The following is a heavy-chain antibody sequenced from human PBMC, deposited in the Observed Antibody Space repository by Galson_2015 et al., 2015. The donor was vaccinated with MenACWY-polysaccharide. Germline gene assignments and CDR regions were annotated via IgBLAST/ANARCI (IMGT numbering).Heavy chain of an antibody. CDR2: MNPNSGNT. V-gene: IGHV1-8*01. J-gene: IGHJ4*02. CDR1: GYTFTSYD. D-gene: IGHD6-19*01. Sequence: SVKVSCKASGYTFTSYDTNWVRQATGQGLEWMGWMNPNSGNTGYAQKFQGRVTMTRNTSISTAYMELSSLTSEDTAVYYCASTKAGTHYFDYWGQGTLVTVSS. CDR3: ASTKAGTHYFDY.